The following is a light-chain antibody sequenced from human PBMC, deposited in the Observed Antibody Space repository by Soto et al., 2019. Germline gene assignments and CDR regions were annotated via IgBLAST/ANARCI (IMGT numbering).Light chain of an antibody. CDR2: EVT. Sequence: QSVLTQPPSASGSPGQSVTISCTGTSSDVGGYNYVSWYQQHPGKAPKLMISEVTKRPSGVPDRFSGSKSGNTASLTVSGLQAEDVADYYCSSYAGSNNWVFGGGTKLTVL. CDR1: SSDVGGYNY. CDR3: SSYAGSNNWV. V-gene: IGLV2-8*01. J-gene: IGLJ3*02.